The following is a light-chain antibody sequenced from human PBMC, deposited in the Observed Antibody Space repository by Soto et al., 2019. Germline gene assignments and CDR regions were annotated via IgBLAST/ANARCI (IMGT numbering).Light chain of an antibody. CDR1: SSDVGGYNY. J-gene: IGLJ3*02. CDR3: NSYAGSNNWV. CDR2: EVS. V-gene: IGLV2-8*01. Sequence: QSALTQPPSASGSPGQSVTISCTGTSSDVGGYNYVSWYQQHPGKAPKLMMYEVSKRPSGVPDRFSGSKSGNTASQTVSGLQAEDEADYYCNSYAGSNNWVFGGGTKVTVL.